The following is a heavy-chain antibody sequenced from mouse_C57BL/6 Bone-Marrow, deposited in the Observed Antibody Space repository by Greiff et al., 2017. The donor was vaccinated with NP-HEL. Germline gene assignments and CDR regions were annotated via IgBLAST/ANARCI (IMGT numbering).Heavy chain of an antibody. Sequence: VQLQQSGAELARPGASVKLSCKASGYTFTSYGISWVKQRPGQGLEWIGEIYPRSGNTYYNEKFKGKATLTADKSSSTAYMELRSLTSEDSAVYFCARQFAYWGQGTLVTVSA. CDR2: IYPRSGNT. J-gene: IGHJ3*01. CDR1: GYTFTSYG. CDR3: ARQFAY. V-gene: IGHV1-81*01.